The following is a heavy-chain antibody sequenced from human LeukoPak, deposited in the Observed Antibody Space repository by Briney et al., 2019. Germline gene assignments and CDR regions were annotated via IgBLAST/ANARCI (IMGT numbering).Heavy chain of an antibody. CDR2: IRQDGSEK. J-gene: IGHJ4*02. D-gene: IGHD4-17*01. CDR1: GFTFSSYW. Sequence: GGSLRLSCAASGFTFSSYWMSWVRQAPGKGLEWVANIRQDGSEKYYVDSVKGRFTISRDNAKNSLYLQMNSLRAEDTAVYYCARVTATVTTYHFDYWGQGTLVTVSS. V-gene: IGHV3-7*01. CDR3: ARVTATVTTYHFDY.